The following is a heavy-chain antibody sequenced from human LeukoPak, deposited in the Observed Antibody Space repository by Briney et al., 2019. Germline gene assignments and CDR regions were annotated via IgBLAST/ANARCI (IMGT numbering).Heavy chain of an antibody. CDR3: ARGRWGYDYVWGSYRYRNWFGP. J-gene: IGHJ5*02. V-gene: IGHV4-34*01. D-gene: IGHD3-16*02. Sequence: SETLSLTCAVYGGSFSGYYWSWIRQPPGKGLEWIGEINHSGSTNYNPSLKSRVTISVDTSKNQFSLKLSSVTAADTAVYYCARGRWGYDYVWGSYRYRNWFGPWGQGTLVTVSS. CDR2: INHSGST. CDR1: GGSFSGYY.